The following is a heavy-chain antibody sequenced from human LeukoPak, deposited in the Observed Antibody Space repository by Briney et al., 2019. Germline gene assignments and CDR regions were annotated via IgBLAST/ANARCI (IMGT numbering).Heavy chain of an antibody. V-gene: IGHV3-30*18. CDR2: ISYDGSSE. J-gene: IGHJ6*02. CDR1: GFTFGNYG. CDR3: AKELYNYGDYGAEGLDV. D-gene: IGHD4-17*01. Sequence: GGSLRLSCAVSGFTFGNYGMHWVRQAPGKGLEWVALISYDGSSEYYAGSVKGRFTISRDNSKITVYLQMNSLKAEDTAVYYCAKELYNYGDYGAEGLDVGGQGATVTVS.